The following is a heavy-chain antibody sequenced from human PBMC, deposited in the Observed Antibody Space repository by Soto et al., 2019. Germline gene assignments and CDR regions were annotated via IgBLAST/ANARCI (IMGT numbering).Heavy chain of an antibody. D-gene: IGHD6-13*01. CDR2: IYHSGST. Sequence: ASETLSLTCAVSGGSISSGGYSWSWIRQPPGKGLEWIGYIYHSGSTYYNPSLRSRVTISVDRSKNQFSLKLSSVTAADTAVYYCARAGRIAAAGTGSNWFDPWGQGTLVTVSS. CDR3: ARAGRIAAAGTGSNWFDP. J-gene: IGHJ5*02. V-gene: IGHV4-30-2*01. CDR1: GGSISSGGYS.